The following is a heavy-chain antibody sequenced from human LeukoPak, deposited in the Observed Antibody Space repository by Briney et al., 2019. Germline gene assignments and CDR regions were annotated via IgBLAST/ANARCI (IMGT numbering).Heavy chain of an antibody. J-gene: IGHJ5*02. CDR3: GRESFGGHCSRTGCFQYTWVDP. V-gene: IGHV4-59*11. D-gene: IGHD2-2*01. Sequence: PSETLSLTCTVSGGSISSLYWTWIRQPPGKGLEWFGNIHKSGSTNYNPSLKSRVTISVDTAKNQFSLRLNSVTAADTAVYYCGRESFGGHCSRTGCFQYTWVDPWGQGSLVTVSS. CDR2: IHKSGST. CDR1: GGSISSLY.